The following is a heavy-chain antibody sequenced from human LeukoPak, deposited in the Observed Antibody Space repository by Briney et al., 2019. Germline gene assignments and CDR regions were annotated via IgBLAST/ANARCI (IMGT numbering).Heavy chain of an antibody. CDR1: GFSLSTSGMC. D-gene: IGHD4-17*01. CDR2: IDWDDDK. Sequence: RESGPALVKPTQTLRLTCTVSGFSLSTSGMCVSWIRQPPGKGLEWLARIDWDDDKYYSTSLKTRLTISKHTSKNQVVLTMTNMDPVDTATYYCARQRMTTVTTLPFDSWGQGILVTVSS. J-gene: IGHJ4*02. CDR3: ARQRMTTVTTLPFDS. V-gene: IGHV2-70*11.